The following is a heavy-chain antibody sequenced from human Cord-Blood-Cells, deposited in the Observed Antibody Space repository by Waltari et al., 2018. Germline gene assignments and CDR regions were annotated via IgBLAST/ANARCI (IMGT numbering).Heavy chain of an antibody. D-gene: IGHD2-2*01. J-gene: IGHJ4*02. V-gene: IGHV4-34*01. CDR2: ISHSGST. CDR3: ARGSPFIVVVPAAGFDY. Sequence: QVQLQQWGAGLLKPSETLSLTCAVYGGSFSGYYWSWIRQPPGKGLEWIGEISHSGSTNYNPSLKSRVTISVDTSKNQFSLKLSSVTAADTAVYYCARGSPFIVVVPAAGFDYWGQGTLVTVSS. CDR1: GGSFSGYY.